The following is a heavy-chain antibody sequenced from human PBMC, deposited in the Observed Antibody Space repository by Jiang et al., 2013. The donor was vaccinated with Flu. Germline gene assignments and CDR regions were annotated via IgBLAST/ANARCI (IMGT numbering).Heavy chain of an antibody. J-gene: IGHJ4*02. CDR3: AMARQWLANYFDY. CDR2: ISGSGGST. V-gene: IGHV3-23*04. D-gene: IGHD6-19*01. Sequence: VQLVESGGGLVQPGESLRLSCAASGFTFSSYAMSWVRQAPGKGLEWVSAISGSGGSTYYADSVKGRFTISRDNSKNTLYLQMNSLRAKDTAVYYCAMARQWLANYFDYWGQGTLVTVSS. CDR1: GFTFSSYA.